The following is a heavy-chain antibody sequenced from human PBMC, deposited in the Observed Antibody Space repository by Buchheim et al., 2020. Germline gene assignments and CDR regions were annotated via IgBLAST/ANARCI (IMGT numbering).Heavy chain of an antibody. V-gene: IGHV4-39*01. CDR3: ARNGRDGYKYLDY. D-gene: IGHD5-24*01. CDR1: GGSISSSSYY. J-gene: IGHJ4*02. CDR2: IYYSGST. Sequence: QLQLQESGPGLVKPSETLSLTCTVSGGSISSSSYYWGWIRQPPGKGLEWIGSIYYSGSTYYNPSLQSPVTISVDTSKNQFSLKLSSVTAADTAVYYCARNGRDGYKYLDYWGQGTL.